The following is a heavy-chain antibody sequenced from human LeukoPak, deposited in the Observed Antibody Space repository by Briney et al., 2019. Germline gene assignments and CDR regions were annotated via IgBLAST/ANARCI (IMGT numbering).Heavy chain of an antibody. CDR1: GGSFNGYY. Sequence: SETLSLTCAVYGGSFNGYYWSWIRQPPGKGLEWIGEINHSGSTNYNPSLKSRVTISVDTSKNQFSLKLSSLTAADTAVYYCARLRRSRLAEFDYWGQGTLVTVSS. J-gene: IGHJ4*02. CDR3: ARLRRSRLAEFDY. CDR2: INHSGST. D-gene: IGHD3-3*02. V-gene: IGHV4-34*01.